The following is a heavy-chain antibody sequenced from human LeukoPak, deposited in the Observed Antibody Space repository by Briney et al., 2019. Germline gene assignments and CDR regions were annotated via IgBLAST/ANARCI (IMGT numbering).Heavy chain of an antibody. J-gene: IGHJ4*02. CDR2: IYYSGST. CDR3: ARSLDYFDSSGYPFDY. V-gene: IGHV4-59*01. CDR1: GGSISSYY. D-gene: IGHD3-22*01. Sequence: SETLSLTCTVSGGSISSYYWSWIRQPPGKGLEWIGNIYYSGSTHYNPSLRSRVTISVDTSKNQFSLKLSSVTAADTAVYYCARSLDYFDSSGYPFDYWGQGTLVTVSS.